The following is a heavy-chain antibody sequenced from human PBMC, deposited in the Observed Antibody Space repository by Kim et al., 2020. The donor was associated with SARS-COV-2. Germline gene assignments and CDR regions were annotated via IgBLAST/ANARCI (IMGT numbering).Heavy chain of an antibody. CDR1: GGSISSGSYY. J-gene: IGHJ4*02. D-gene: IGHD4-17*01. CDR3: ARDGYGDYVFADY. Sequence: SETLSLTCTVSGGSISSGSYYWSWIRQPAGKGLEWIGRIYTCGSTNYNPPLKSRVTISVDTSKNQFSLKLSSVTAADTAVYYCARDGYGDYVFADYWGQGTLVTVSS. CDR2: IYTCGST. V-gene: IGHV4-61*02.